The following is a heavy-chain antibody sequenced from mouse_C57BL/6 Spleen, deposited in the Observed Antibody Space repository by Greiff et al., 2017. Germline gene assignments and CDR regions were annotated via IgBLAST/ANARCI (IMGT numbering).Heavy chain of an antibody. CDR1: GFTFSDSY. CDR2: INYDGSST. D-gene: IGHD1-1*01. CDR3: ARDGATRYFDV. Sequence: EVMLVESEGGLVQPGRSMKLSCTASGFTFSDSYMAWVRQVPEKGLEWVANINYDGSSTYYLDSLKSRFIISRDNAKNILYLQMSSLKSEDTATYYCARDGATRYFDVWGTGTTVTVSS. V-gene: IGHV5-16*01. J-gene: IGHJ1*03.